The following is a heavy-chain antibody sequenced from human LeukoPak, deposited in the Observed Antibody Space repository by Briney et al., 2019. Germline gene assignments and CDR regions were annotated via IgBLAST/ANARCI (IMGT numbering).Heavy chain of an antibody. D-gene: IGHD6-6*01. J-gene: IGHJ4*02. CDR2: IYYTGST. CDR3: ARHRAYGSSSTSDY. Sequence: SETLSLTCSVSGGSISDLYWIWIRQPPGKGLEWIGYIYYTGSTNYNPSLKSRVTMFVDMSKNQFSLRLSSVTAADTAVYYCARHRAYGSSSTSDYWGQGTLVTVSS. V-gene: IGHV4-59*08. CDR1: GGSISDLY.